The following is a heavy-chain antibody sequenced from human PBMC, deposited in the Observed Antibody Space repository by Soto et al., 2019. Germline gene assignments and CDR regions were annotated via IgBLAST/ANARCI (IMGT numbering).Heavy chain of an antibody. Sequence: PSETLSLTCTVSGGSISSSSYYWGWIRQPPGKGLEWIGSIYYSGSTYYNPSLKSRVTISVDTSKNQFSLKLSSVTAADTAVYYCARHGGTFPTVTPLYYYYYGMDVWGQGTTVTVSS. D-gene: IGHD4-17*01. CDR2: IYYSGST. CDR1: GGSISSSSYY. J-gene: IGHJ6*02. V-gene: IGHV4-39*01. CDR3: ARHGGTFPTVTPLYYYYYGMDV.